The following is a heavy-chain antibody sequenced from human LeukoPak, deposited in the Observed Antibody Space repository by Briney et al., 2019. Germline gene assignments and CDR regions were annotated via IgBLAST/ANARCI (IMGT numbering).Heavy chain of an antibody. Sequence: ASVKVSCKASGYTFTSYGISWVRQAPGQGLEWMGWISAYSGNTNYAQKLQGRVTMTTDTSTSTAYMELRSLRSDDTAVYYCARGFQTTDYGDDGGNAFDIWGQGTMVTVSS. CDR3: ARGFQTTDYGDDGGNAFDI. CDR2: ISAYSGNT. V-gene: IGHV1-18*01. CDR1: GYTFTSYG. J-gene: IGHJ3*02. D-gene: IGHD4-17*01.